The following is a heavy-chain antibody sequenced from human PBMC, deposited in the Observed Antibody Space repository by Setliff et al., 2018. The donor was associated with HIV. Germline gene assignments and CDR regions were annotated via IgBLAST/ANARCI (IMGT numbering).Heavy chain of an antibody. Sequence: GESLKISCKTSGYSFNTYWIGWVRQMPGKGLEWMAIFYPGGSDTRYSPSFQSQVTVSADKSIGTAYLQWDSLKASDTALYFCARAPNSPYYSNFWYADHWGQGTLVTVSS. CDR2: FYPGGSDT. V-gene: IGHV5-51*01. D-gene: IGHD3-22*01. J-gene: IGHJ5*02. CDR1: GYSFNTYW. CDR3: ARAPNSPYYSNFWYADH.